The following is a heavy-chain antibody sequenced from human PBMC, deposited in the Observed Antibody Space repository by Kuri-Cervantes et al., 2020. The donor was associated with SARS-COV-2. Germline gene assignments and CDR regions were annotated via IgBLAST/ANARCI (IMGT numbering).Heavy chain of an antibody. CDR3: ARDESGWFDP. CDR2: IIPILGIA. D-gene: IGHD6-25*01. J-gene: IGHJ5*02. CDR1: GGTFISYA. V-gene: IGHV1-69*10. Sequence: SVKVSCKASGGTFISYAISWVRQAPGQGLEWMGGIIPILGIANYAQKFQGRVTITADKSTSTAYMGLSSLRSEDTAVYYCARDESGWFDPWGQGTLVTVSS.